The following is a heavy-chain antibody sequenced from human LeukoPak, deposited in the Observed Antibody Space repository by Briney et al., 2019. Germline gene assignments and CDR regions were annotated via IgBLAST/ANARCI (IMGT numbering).Heavy chain of an antibody. D-gene: IGHD1-26*01. CDR2: IFCSGSA. V-gene: IGHV4-59*01. CDR3: ARLRSGSTPPPPHYYYGLDV. Sequence: SETLSLTCTVSGGSISTYYWSWIREPPGKGLEWIGYIFCSGSANSNPSLESRVTISVDTSKNQFSLKLSSVTAADTAAYYCARLRSGSTPPPPHYYYGLDVWGQGTTVIVSS. CDR1: GGSISTYY. J-gene: IGHJ6*02.